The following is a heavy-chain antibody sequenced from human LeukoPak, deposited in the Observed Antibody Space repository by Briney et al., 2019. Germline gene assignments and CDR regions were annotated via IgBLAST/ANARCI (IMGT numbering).Heavy chain of an antibody. D-gene: IGHD6-13*01. J-gene: IGHJ4*02. CDR1: GYTFTGYY. Sequence: ASVKVSCKASGYTFTGYYMHWVRQAPGQGLEWMGRINPNSGGTNYAQKFQGRVIMTRDTSISTAYKELSRLRSDDTAVYYCARAKGVVAAAGTTYNYWGQGTLVTVSS. V-gene: IGHV1-2*06. CDR2: INPNSGGT. CDR3: ARAKGVVAAAGTTYNY.